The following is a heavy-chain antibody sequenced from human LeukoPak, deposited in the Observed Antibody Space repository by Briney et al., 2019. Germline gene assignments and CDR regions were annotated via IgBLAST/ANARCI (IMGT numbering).Heavy chain of an antibody. V-gene: IGHV3-30*18. J-gene: IGHJ4*02. CDR1: GFTFITYD. D-gene: IGHD6-13*01. Sequence: GRSLRLSCAASGFTFITYDMHWVRQAPGKGLEWVAVISYDGSNKYYADSVKGRFTISRDNSKNSLYLQMNSLRTEDTALYYCAKEDYSSSWYALDYWGQGTLVTVSS. CDR3: AKEDYSSSWYALDY. CDR2: ISYDGSNK.